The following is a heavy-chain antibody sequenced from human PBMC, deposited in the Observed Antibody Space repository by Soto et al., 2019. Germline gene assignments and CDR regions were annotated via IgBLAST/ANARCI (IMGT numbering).Heavy chain of an antibody. J-gene: IGHJ4*02. CDR3: AKDPLPYGGNSFYYFDY. CDR2: ISGSGGST. V-gene: IGHV3-23*01. D-gene: IGHD4-17*01. Sequence: EVQLLESGGGLVQPGGSLRLSCAASGFTFSSYAMSWVRQAPGKGLEWVSAISGSGGSTYYADSVKGRFTISRDNSKNTLYLQMNSLRAEDTAVYYCAKDPLPYGGNSFYYFDYWGQGTLVTVSS. CDR1: GFTFSSYA.